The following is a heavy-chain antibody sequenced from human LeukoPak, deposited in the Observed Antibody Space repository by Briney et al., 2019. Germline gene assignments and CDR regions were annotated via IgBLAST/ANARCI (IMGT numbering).Heavy chain of an antibody. D-gene: IGHD3-22*01. J-gene: IGHJ4*02. CDR1: GFTFSSYA. V-gene: IGHV3-30-3*01. CDR2: ISYDGSNK. Sequence: GRSLRLPCAASGFTFSSYAMHWVRQAPGKGLEWVAVISYDGSNKYYADSVKGRFTISRDNSKNTLYLQMNSLRAEDTAVYYCASRYDSSGYYPLPLDYWGQGTLVTFSS. CDR3: ASRYDSSGYYPLPLDY.